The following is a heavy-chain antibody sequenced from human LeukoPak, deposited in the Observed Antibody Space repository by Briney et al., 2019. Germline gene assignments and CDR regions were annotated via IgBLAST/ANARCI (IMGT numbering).Heavy chain of an antibody. Sequence: ASVKVSCKASGYTFTSNYIHWVRQAPGQGLEWKGMIYPRDGSTSYAQKFQGRVTVTRDTPTSTVHTELSGLRSEDTAVYYCARDQEGFDYWGQGTLVTVSS. CDR3: ARDQEGFDY. CDR2: IYPRDGST. V-gene: IGHV1-46*01. J-gene: IGHJ4*02. CDR1: GYTFTSNY.